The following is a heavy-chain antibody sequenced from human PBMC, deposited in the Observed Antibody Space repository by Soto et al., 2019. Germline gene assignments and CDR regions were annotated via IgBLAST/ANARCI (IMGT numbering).Heavy chain of an antibody. Sequence: SETLSLTCTVSGGSISSYYWSWIRQPPGKGLEWIGYIYYSGSTNYNPSLKSRVTISVDTSKNQFSLKLSSVTAADTAVYYCARVGYFDWFPITGGMDVWGQGTTVT. CDR2: IYYSGST. J-gene: IGHJ6*02. D-gene: IGHD3-9*01. CDR3: ARVGYFDWFPITGGMDV. V-gene: IGHV4-59*01. CDR1: GGSISSYY.